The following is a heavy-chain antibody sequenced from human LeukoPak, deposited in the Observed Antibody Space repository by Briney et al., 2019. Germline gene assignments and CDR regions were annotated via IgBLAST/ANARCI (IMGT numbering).Heavy chain of an antibody. CDR2: ISAGGRDT. V-gene: IGHV3-23*01. Sequence: GGSLRLSCAASGFTFSHYAMSWVRQAPGKGLEWVSVISAGGRDTKYADSVNGRFTISSDSSQNILYLQMDSLRVDDTAVYFCAKDLRGGPMRYFDYWGQGTLVTVSA. D-gene: IGHD3-10*01. J-gene: IGHJ4*02. CDR3: AKDLRGGPMRYFDY. CDR1: GFTFSHYA.